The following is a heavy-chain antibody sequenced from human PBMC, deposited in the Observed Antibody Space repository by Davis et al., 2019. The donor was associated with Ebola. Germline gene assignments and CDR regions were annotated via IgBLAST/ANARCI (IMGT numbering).Heavy chain of an antibody. J-gene: IGHJ1*01. CDR1: GYSFTSYW. D-gene: IGHD3-22*01. Sequence: KVSCKGSGYSFTSYWIGWVRQMPGKGLEWMGIIYPGDSDTRYSPSFQGQVTISADKSISTAYLQWSSLKASDTAMYYCARREGQVDYDSSGYSPPQRHFQHWGQGTLVTVSS. V-gene: IGHV5-51*01. CDR3: ARREGQVDYDSSGYSPPQRHFQH. CDR2: IYPGDSDT.